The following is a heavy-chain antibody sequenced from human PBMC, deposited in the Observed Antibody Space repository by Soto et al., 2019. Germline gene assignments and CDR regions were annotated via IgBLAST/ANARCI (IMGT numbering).Heavy chain of an antibody. CDR1: GFTFSDYW. V-gene: IGHV3-74*01. CDR2: IKFDGSSA. D-gene: IGHD3-10*01. J-gene: IGHJ3*01. Sequence: EVQLVESGGGLVQPGESLRLSCAASGFTFSDYWIHWVRQAPGKGLVWVSRIKFDGSSANYADSVKGRFTISRDNAKDTVYLQMNSLAAEDTAVYYCARGVRGHYGFDVWGQGTMVTVSS. CDR3: ARGVRGHYGFDV.